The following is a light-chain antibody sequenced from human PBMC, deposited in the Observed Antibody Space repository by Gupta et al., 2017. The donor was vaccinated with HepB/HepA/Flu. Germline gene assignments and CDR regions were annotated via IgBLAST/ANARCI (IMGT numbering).Light chain of an antibody. CDR2: GAS. V-gene: IGKV3-20*01. CDR1: QSVSSSY. J-gene: IGKJ4*01. CDR3: QQYGSSPLT. Sequence: EILLTQSPGTLSLSPGERVTLSCRASQSVSSSYLAWYQQKPGQAPRLLIYGASSRATGIPDRFSGSGSGTDFTLTISRLEPEDFAVYYCQQYGSSPLTFGGGTKVEIK.